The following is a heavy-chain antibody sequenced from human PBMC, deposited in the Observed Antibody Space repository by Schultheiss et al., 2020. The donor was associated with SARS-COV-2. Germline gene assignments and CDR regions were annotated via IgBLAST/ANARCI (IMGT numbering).Heavy chain of an antibody. CDR1: GGSISSGGSY. CDR3: ARDVLRGGMYV. Sequence: SQTLSLTCTVSGGSISSGGSYWSWIRQHPGKGLEWIGHIYYSGSTYYNPSLKSRVIISVDTSKNQFSLKLSSVTAADTAVYYCARDVLRGGMYVWGQGTTVTVSS. V-gene: IGHV4-31*03. CDR2: IYYSGST. J-gene: IGHJ6*02.